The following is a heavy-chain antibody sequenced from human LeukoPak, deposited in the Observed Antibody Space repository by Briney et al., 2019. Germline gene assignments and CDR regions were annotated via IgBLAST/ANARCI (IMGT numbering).Heavy chain of an antibody. CDR3: AKHPCVWSGYPSGPFDY. CDR1: GFTFSRYG. D-gene: IGHD3-3*01. CDR2: IRYDGSNK. Sequence: GGSLRLSCAASGFTFSRYGMHWVRQAPGKGLEWVAYIRYDGSNKYYADSVKGRFTISRDTSKNKLYLQMDSLRAEDTAVYCCAKHPCVWSGYPSGPFDYWGEGTLVTASS. V-gene: IGHV3-30*02. J-gene: IGHJ4*02.